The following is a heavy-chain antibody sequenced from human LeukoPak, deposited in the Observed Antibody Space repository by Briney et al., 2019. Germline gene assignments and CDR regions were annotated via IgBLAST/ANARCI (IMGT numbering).Heavy chain of an antibody. Sequence: GGSLRLSCAASGFTFTNAGMSWVRQAPGKGLEWVSAISGSGGSTYYADSVKGRFTISRDNSKNTLYLQMNSLRAEDTAVYYCAKGIGLPTYYFDYWGQGTLVTVSS. CDR1: GFTFTNAG. CDR2: ISGSGGST. CDR3: AKGIGLPTYYFDY. J-gene: IGHJ4*02. D-gene: IGHD5/OR15-5a*01. V-gene: IGHV3-23*01.